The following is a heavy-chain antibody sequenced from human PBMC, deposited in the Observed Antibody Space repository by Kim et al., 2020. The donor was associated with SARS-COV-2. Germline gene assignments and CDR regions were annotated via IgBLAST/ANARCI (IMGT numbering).Heavy chain of an antibody. V-gene: IGHV3-7*03. CDR3: ARDKYYDSSGYTN. J-gene: IGHJ4*02. D-gene: IGHD3-22*01. Sequence: YVDSVKGRFTISRDNAKNSLYLQMNSLRAEDTAVYYCARDKYYDSSGYTNWGQGTLVTVSS.